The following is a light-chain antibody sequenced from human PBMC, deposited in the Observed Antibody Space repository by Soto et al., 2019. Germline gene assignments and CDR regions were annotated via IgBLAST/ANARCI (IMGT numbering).Light chain of an antibody. Sequence: DIQMTQSPSTLSASVGDRVTITCRASQSISSWLAWYQQKPGKAPKLLIYKASSLESGVPLRFSGGGSGTEFTLTISSLQPDDFATYYCQQYNAYPLTFGQGTKVELK. V-gene: IGKV1-5*03. CDR3: QQYNAYPLT. CDR1: QSISSW. CDR2: KAS. J-gene: IGKJ1*01.